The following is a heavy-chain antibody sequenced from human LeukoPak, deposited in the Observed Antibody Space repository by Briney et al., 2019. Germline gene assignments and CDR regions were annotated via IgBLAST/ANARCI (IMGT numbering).Heavy chain of an antibody. CDR1: GFTFRSYG. D-gene: IGHD7-27*01. CDR2: IWNDGSNK. J-gene: IGHJ3*02. V-gene: IGHV3-33*01. CDR3: ASATGDNDAFDI. Sequence: PGRSLTLSCGASGFTFRSYGMHGVRQAPGKGLEGVAVIWNDGSNKYFADSVKGRFTISRDSSKDTLYLQMNSLRAEDTAVYYCASATGDNDAFDIWGPGTMVTVSS.